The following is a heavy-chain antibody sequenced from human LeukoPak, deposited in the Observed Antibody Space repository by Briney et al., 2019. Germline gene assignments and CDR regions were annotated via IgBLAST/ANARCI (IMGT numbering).Heavy chain of an antibody. CDR3: ARRRSSGWYFDL. Sequence: GGSLRLSCAASGFTFSSYWMSWVRQAPGKGLEWVSVIYSGGTTYFADSVKGRFTISRDNSKNTLDLQMNSLRAEDTAVYYCARRRSSGWYFDLWGQGTLVTVSS. V-gene: IGHV3-53*01. CDR2: IYSGGTT. J-gene: IGHJ4*02. D-gene: IGHD6-19*01. CDR1: GFTFSSYW.